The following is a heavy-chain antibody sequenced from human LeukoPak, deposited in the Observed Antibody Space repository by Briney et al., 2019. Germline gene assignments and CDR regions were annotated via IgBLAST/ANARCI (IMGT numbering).Heavy chain of an antibody. D-gene: IGHD1-1*01. V-gene: IGHV3-23*01. CDR1: GFTFSSYA. CDR3: AKGDTGYYYYGMDV. CDR2: ISGSGGST. Sequence: PGGSLRLSCAASGFTFSSYAMSWVRQAPGKGLEWVSAISGSGGSTYYADSVKGRFTISRDNSKNTLYLQMNSLRAEDTAVHYCAKGDTGYYYYGMDVWGQGTTVTVSS. J-gene: IGHJ6*02.